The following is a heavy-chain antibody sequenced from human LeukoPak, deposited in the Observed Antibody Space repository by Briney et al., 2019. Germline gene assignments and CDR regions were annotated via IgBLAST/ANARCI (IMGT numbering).Heavy chain of an antibody. CDR2: ISGGGGSTYYA. J-gene: IGHJ4*02. D-gene: IGHD1-26*01. CDR3: AREIGGGLHYFHS. Sequence: GGSLRLSCAASGFTFSSYAMSWVRQSPGKGLEWVSAISGGGGSTYYAYYADSVRGRFTISRDNSKNTLYLQMNSLRAEDTAVYYCAREIGGGLHYFHSWGQGTPVTVSS. CDR1: GFTFSSYA. V-gene: IGHV3-23*01.